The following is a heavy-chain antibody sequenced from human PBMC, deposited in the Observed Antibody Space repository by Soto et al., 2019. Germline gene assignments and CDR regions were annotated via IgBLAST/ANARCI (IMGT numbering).Heavy chain of an antibody. CDR1: GFPFDDYA. V-gene: IGHV3-43D*04. D-gene: IGHD2-2*02. J-gene: IGHJ4*02. CDR2: ISWDGGRT. Sequence: SGFPFDDYAMHWVRQAPGKGLEWVSLISWDGGRTYYADSVRGRFIVSRDSSKNSLYLQMSSLRVEDTALYYCAKDVCSRSTTSCYTRLDFWGQGALVTVYS. CDR3: AKDVCSRSTTSCYTRLDF.